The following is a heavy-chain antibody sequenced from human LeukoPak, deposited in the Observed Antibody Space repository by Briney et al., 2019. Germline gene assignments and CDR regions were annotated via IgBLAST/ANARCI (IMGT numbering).Heavy chain of an antibody. CDR2: IRFDGSKE. CDR1: GFTFSNFG. D-gene: IGHD1-1*01. J-gene: IGHJ4*02. CDR3: AKEPLDRYRRLGYYFDF. V-gene: IGHV3-30*02. Sequence: PGGSLRLSCEASGFTFSNFGMHWVRQAPGKGLEWVTFIRFDGSKENYADSVKGRFTVSRDNSRNTLYLHMNNLRPEDTAVYYCAKEPLDRYRRLGYYFDFGRQGTLVTVSS.